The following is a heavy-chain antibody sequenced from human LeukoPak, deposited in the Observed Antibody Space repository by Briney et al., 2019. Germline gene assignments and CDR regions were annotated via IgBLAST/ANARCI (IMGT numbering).Heavy chain of an antibody. CDR2: IKEDANEE. CDR3: ARAGYCTSNSCYSPDFYYMDV. Sequence: GGSLRLSCAASGFTFRSYRMSWVRQAPGKGLEWVANIKEDANEEYYVDSVRGRFIISRDNAKNSLFLQMYSLRADDTAVYYCARAGYCTSNSCYSPDFYYMDVWGKGTTVAVSS. CDR1: GFTFRSYR. V-gene: IGHV3-7*01. D-gene: IGHD2-2*01. J-gene: IGHJ6*03.